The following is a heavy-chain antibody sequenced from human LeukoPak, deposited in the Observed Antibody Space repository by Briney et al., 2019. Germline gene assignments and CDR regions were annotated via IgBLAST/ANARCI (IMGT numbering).Heavy chain of an antibody. J-gene: IGHJ5*02. CDR3: AREAGCFGSGCSRWFDP. D-gene: IGHD2-15*01. V-gene: IGHV6-1*01. Sequence: PSQTLSLTCAISGDSVSSNSAAWNWVRQSPSRGLEWLGRTYYRSKWYNDYAVSVNSRITINPDTSKNQFSLQLNSVTPEDTALYYCAREAGCFGSGCSRWFDPWGQGTLVTVSS. CDR1: GDSVSSNSAA. CDR2: TYYRSKWYN.